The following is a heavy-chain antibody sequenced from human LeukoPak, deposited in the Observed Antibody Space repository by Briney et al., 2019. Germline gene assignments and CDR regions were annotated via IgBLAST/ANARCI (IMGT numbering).Heavy chain of an antibody. Sequence: SETLSLTCTVSGGSISSYYWSWIRQPPGKGLEWIGYIYYSGSTNYNPSLKSRVTISVDTSKNQFSLKVRSVAAADTAVYYCAIAGFLGSGSYPDYWGQGTLVTVSS. CDR2: IYYSGST. D-gene: IGHD3-10*01. V-gene: IGHV4-59*01. J-gene: IGHJ4*02. CDR1: GGSISSYY. CDR3: AIAGFLGSGSYPDY.